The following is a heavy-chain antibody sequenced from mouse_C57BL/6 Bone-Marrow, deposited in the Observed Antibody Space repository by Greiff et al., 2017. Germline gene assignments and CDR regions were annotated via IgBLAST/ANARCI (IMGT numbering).Heavy chain of an antibody. CDR1: GFTFSDYG. CDR3: ARRWLLGAMDY. J-gene: IGHJ4*01. Sequence: EVQLVESGGGLVKPGGSLKLSCAASGFTFSDYGMHWVRQAPEKGLEWVAYISSGSSTNYYADTVKGRFTISRDNAKNTLFLQMTSLRSEDTAMYFCARRWLLGAMDYWGQGTSVTVSS. CDR2: ISSGSSTN. V-gene: IGHV5-17*01. D-gene: IGHD2-3*01.